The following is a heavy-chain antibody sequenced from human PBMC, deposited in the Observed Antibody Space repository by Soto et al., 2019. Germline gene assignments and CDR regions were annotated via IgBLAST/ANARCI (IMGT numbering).Heavy chain of an antibody. CDR3: ARDLAKGGGSAGFDY. J-gene: IGHJ4*02. D-gene: IGHD1-26*01. CDR2: INPNSGGT. CDR1: GYSFTVYY. Sequence: QVQLVQSGAELKNPGASVNVSCKASGYSFTVYYMHWVRQAPGQGLEWMGWINPNSGGTMYPQKFQGRVTMTWDTSISTAYMALTRLRSDATAVYHCARDLAKGGGSAGFDYWGQGTLVTVSS. V-gene: IGHV1-2*02.